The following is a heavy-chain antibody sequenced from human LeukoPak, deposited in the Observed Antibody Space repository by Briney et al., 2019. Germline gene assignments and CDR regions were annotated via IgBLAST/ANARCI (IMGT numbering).Heavy chain of an antibody. CDR2: ITDDEDT. Sequence: PGGSLSVSCAASGFTFSSFSMNWVRQAPGKGLGSVSVITDDEDTYYADSVKGRFTISRDNSQNTVFLQMNSLRVEDTAVYYCAKVDYWSPENYFDSWGQGALVTVSS. CDR1: GFTFSSFS. J-gene: IGHJ4*02. V-gene: IGHV3-23*01. D-gene: IGHD1-1*01. CDR3: AKVDYWSPENYFDS.